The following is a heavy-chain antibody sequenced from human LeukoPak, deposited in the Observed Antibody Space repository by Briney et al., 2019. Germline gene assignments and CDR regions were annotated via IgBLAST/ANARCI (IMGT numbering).Heavy chain of an antibody. CDR1: GFNFNVYS. D-gene: IGHD3-3*01. J-gene: IGHJ4*02. CDR3: ARSTEWFADY. V-gene: IGHV3-48*01. CDR2: ITSDSNTI. Sequence: GGSLRLSCAASGFNFNVYSMNWVRQAPGKGLEWISCITSDSNTIYYADSVRGRFTISRDNAKKSVYLELSNLRVDDTAMYYCARSTEWFADYWGQGTLVTVSS.